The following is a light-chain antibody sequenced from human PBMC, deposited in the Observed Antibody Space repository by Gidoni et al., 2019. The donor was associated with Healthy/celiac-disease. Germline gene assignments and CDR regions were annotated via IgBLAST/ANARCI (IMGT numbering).Light chain of an antibody. CDR3: QHLNSYPIT. V-gene: IGKV1-9*01. CDR1: QGISSY. CDR2: AAS. Sequence: IQLTQSPSSLSASVGDRVTITCRASQGISSYLAWYQQKPGKAPKLLIFAASTLQSGVPSRFSGSGSGTDFTLPISSLQPEDFATYYCQHLNSYPITFGQGTRLEIK. J-gene: IGKJ5*01.